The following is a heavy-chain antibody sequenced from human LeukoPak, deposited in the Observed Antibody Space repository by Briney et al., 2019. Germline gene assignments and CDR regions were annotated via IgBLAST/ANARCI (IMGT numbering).Heavy chain of an antibody. CDR2: TWFDGSDN. D-gene: IGHD6-13*01. V-gene: IGHV3-33*01. CDR1: GFTFSVYG. J-gene: IGHJ4*02. Sequence: PGGSLRLSCAASGFTFSVYGMHWVRQAPAPGLEWVALTWFDGSDNYYADSVMSRRTISSVNTNNTHYLQMNSLIAEDKAVYYFSREDQQLVRFYLDFWGQGTLVTVSS. CDR3: SREDQQLVRFYLDF.